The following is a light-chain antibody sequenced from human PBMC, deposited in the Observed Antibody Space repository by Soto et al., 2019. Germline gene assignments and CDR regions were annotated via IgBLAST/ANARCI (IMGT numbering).Light chain of an antibody. CDR3: HQYGSSPRT. CDR1: QRIPNNY. J-gene: IGKJ2*01. CDR2: GAF. V-gene: IGKV3-20*01. Sequence: EIVLTQSPGALSWSPGEGATLSCRASQRIPNNYLAWYQQKPGQAPRLLIYGAFNRATGIPDRFSGSGSGTDFTLTIYRLEPDDFAVYYCHQYGSSPRTFGQGTKLEIK.